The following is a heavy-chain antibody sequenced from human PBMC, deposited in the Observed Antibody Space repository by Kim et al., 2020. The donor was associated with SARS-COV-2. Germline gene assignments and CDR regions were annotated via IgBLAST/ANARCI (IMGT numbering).Heavy chain of an antibody. J-gene: IGHJ4*02. D-gene: IGHD5-12*01. V-gene: IGHV7-4-1*02. CDR2: NP. CDR3: ARVKRWATLDY. Sequence: NPNDAQGLTGRFVLSLDTSVSTAYLQISSLKAEDTVVYYCARVKRWATLDYWGQGTLVTVSS.